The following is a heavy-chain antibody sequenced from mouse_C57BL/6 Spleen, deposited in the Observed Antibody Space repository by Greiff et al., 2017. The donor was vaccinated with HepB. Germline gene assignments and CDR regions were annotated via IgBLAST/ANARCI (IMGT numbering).Heavy chain of an antibody. CDR1: GYAFSSYW. CDR2: IYPGDGDT. V-gene: IGHV1-80*01. J-gene: IGHJ2*01. D-gene: IGHD2-10*02. Sequence: VQLQQSGAELVKPGASVKISCKASGYAFSSYWMNWVKQRPGKGLEWIGQIYPGDGDTNYNGKFKGKATLTADKSSSTAYMQLSSLTSEDSAVYVCARSAYGNYYFDYWGQGTTLTVSS. CDR3: ARSAYGNYYFDY.